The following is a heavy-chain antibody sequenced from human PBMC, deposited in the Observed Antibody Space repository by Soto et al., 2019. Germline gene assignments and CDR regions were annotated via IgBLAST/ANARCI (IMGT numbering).Heavy chain of an antibody. Sequence: GGSLRLSCAASGFGLNYHGVHWVRQAPGKGLDWVAVMSYDGNSRHYADSVKGRFTVSRDDSKNSLYLQMNSLRAGDSAVYYCARRYCSGDSCPVIGIGFDYWGQGTLVTVSS. CDR2: MSYDGNSR. V-gene: IGHV3-30*03. CDR1: GFGLNYHG. J-gene: IGHJ4*02. D-gene: IGHD2-15*01. CDR3: ARRYCSGDSCPVIGIGFDY.